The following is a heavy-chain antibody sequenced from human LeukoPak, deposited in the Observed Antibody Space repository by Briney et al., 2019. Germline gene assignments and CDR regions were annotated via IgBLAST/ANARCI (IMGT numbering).Heavy chain of an antibody. CDR1: GGTFSSYA. CDR2: IIPILGIA. J-gene: IGHJ6*02. CDR3: ARSWMVTKPPPYYYYGMDV. V-gene: IGHV1-69*04. D-gene: IGHD2-21*02. Sequence: SVKVSCKASGGTFSSYAISWVRQAPGQGLEWMGRIIPILGIANYAQKFQGRVTITADKSTSTAYMELSSLRSEDTAVYYCARSWMVTKPPPYYYYGMDVWGQGTTVTVSS.